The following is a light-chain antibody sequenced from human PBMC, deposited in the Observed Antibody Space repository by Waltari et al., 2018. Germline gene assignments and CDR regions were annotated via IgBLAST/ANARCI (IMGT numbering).Light chain of an antibody. CDR2: LGS. Sequence: DIVMTQSPLSLPVTPGEPASIYCRSSQSLLHSNGYNYLDWYLQKPGQSPQLLIYLGSNRASGVSDRFSGSGSGTDFTLKISRVEAGDVGLYYCMQALHTPRTFGGGTRVEIK. J-gene: IGKJ4*01. CDR1: QSLLHSNGYNY. V-gene: IGKV2-28*01. CDR3: MQALHTPRT.